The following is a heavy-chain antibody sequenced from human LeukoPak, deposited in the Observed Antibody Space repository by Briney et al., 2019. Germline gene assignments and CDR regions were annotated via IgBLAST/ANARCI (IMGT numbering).Heavy chain of an antibody. J-gene: IGHJ4*02. Sequence: SETLSLTCTVSGGSISSGGYYWSWIRQPPGKGLEWIGYIYYSGSTYYNPSLKSRVTISVDTSKNQFSLKLSSVTAADTAVYYCAREGAGVDTATHFDYWGQGTLVTVSS. V-gene: IGHV4-31*03. CDR2: IYYSGST. D-gene: IGHD5-18*01. CDR3: AREGAGVDTATHFDY. CDR1: GGSISSGGYY.